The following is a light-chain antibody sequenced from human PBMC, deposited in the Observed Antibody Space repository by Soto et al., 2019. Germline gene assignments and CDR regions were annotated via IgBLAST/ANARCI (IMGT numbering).Light chain of an antibody. Sequence: EIVLTQSPGTLSLSPGERATLSCRASQSVSRSYLAWYQQKPGQAPRLLIYGASSRATGIPERFSGSGSGTDFTLSISRREPESFAVYYCHQYASSSLTFGALTQVEI. J-gene: IGKJ4*01. CDR2: GAS. CDR1: QSVSRSY. CDR3: HQYASSSLT. V-gene: IGKV3-20*01.